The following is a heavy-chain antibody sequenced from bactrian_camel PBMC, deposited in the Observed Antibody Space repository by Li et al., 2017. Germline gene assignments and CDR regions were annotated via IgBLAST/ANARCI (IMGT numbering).Heavy chain of an antibody. Sequence: HVQLVESGGGSVQAGGSLRLSCTGTGFTMSDSDMAWYRQAPGKQCELVSSINSASTPYYSPSMKGRFTISRDNHKNTVYLQMNSLKTEDTAVYYCARMGWYVPYDLWGVGTQVTVS. D-gene: IGHD6*01. V-gene: IGHV3S60*01. CDR1: GFTMSDSD. J-gene: IGHJ4*01. CDR2: INSASTP.